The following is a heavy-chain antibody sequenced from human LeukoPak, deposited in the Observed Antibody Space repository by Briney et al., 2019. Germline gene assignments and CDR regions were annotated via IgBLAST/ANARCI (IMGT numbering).Heavy chain of an antibody. CDR1: GGSFSGYY. CDR3: ARGSRWAAAEPFDI. V-gene: IGHV4-59*10. D-gene: IGHD6-13*01. CDR2: IYTSGST. J-gene: IGHJ3*02. Sequence: SETLSLTCAVYGGSFSGYYWSWIRQPAGKGLEWIGRIYTSGSTNYNPSLKSRVTMSVDTSKNQFSLKLSSVTAADTAVYYCARGSRWAAAEPFDIWGQGTMVTVSS.